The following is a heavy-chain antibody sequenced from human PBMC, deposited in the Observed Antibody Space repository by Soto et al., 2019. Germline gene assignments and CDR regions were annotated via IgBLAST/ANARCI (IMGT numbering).Heavy chain of an antibody. CDR1: GGSISSYY. V-gene: IGHV4-59*01. D-gene: IGHD3-9*01. CDR2: IYYSGST. J-gene: IGHJ4*02. CDR3: PKAAYEILTGYYSFGF. Sequence: SETLSLTCTVSGGSISSYYWSWIRQPPGKGLEWIGYIYYSGSTNYNPSLKSRVTISVDTSKNQFSLKLSSVTAADTAVFFCPKAAYEILTGYYSFGFWGLGTLVTVSS.